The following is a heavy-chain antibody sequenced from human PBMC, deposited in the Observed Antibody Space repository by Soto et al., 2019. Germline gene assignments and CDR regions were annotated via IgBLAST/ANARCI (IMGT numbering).Heavy chain of an antibody. CDR1: GFTFSSYG. CDR3: ARDDYYGSGSYYLFDY. CDR2: IWYDGSNK. J-gene: IGHJ4*02. V-gene: IGHV3-33*01. Sequence: GGSLRLSCAASGFTFSSYGMHWVRQALGKGLEWVAVIWYDGSNKYYADSVKGRFTISRDNSKNTLCLQMNSLRAEDTAVYYCARDDYYGSGSYYLFDYWGQGTLVTVSS. D-gene: IGHD3-10*01.